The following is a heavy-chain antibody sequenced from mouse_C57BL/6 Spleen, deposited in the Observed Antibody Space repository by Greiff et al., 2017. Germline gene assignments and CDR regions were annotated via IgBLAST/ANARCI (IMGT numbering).Heavy chain of an antibody. CDR2: ISYSGST. CDR1: GYSITSGYD. Sequence: VQLKESGPGMVKPSQSLSLTCTVTGYSITSGYDWHWIRHFPGNKLEWMGYISYSGSTNYNPSLKSRISITHDTSKNHFFLKLNSVTTEDTATYYCASNYGSSTDYAMDYWGQGTSVTVSS. D-gene: IGHD1-1*01. V-gene: IGHV3-1*01. J-gene: IGHJ4*01. CDR3: ASNYGSSTDYAMDY.